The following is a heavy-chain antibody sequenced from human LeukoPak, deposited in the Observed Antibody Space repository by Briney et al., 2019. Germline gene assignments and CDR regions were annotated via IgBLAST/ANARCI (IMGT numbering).Heavy chain of an antibody. D-gene: IGHD1-26*01. V-gene: IGHV4-61*02. CDR1: GGSISSSNYY. CDR2: IYTSEST. Sequence: PSQTLSLTCSVSGGSISSSNYYWSWIRQPAGKGLEWIGRIYTSESTNYNPSLKSRVTMSVDTSQNQFSLKLSSVTAADTAVYYCARGRSPGPKKYYFDYWGQGILVTVSS. J-gene: IGHJ4*02. CDR3: ARGRSPGPKKYYFDY.